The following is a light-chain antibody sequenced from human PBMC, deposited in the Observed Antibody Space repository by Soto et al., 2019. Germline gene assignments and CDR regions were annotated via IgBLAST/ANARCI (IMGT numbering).Light chain of an antibody. V-gene: IGLV7-43*01. CDR3: LLYYEDDPPLI. Sequence: QAVVTQEPSLTVSPGGTVTLTCASSTGAVTSGSYPSWVQQKPGQAPRTLIHSTNNRYSWTPVRFSGSLLGGRAALTVSGVQPEDEADYYCLLYYEDDPPLIFGGGTKLTVL. CDR1: TGAVTSGSY. J-gene: IGLJ2*01. CDR2: STN.